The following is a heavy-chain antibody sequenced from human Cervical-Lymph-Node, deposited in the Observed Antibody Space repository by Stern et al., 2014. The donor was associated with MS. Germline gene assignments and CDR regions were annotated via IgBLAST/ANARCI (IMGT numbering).Heavy chain of an antibody. V-gene: IGHV5-51*01. CDR3: ARDYGDYAFDY. CDR1: GYSFTANW. D-gene: IGHD4-17*01. Sequence: EVQLVQSGAEVKKPGESLKISCKGSGYSFTANWIAWVRQMHGKGLEWIGIIYPGDSDTRYSPSFQGQVPISADKSISTAYLQWSSLKASDTAMYYCARDYGDYAFDYWGQGTLVTVSS. CDR2: IYPGDSDT. J-gene: IGHJ4*02.